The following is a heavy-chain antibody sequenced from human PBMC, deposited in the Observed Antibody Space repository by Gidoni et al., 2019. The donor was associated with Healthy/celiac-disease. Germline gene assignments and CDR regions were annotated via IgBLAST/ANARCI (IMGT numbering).Heavy chain of an antibody. Sequence: QVQLVESGGGVVQPGRSLRLSCAASGFTFSSYGMHWVRQAPGKGLEWVAVIWYDGSNKYYADSVKGRFTISRDNSKNTLYLQMNSLRAEDTAVYYCARPYYYDSSGYYSYFDYWGQGTLVTVSS. CDR2: IWYDGSNK. CDR3: ARPYYYDSSGYYSYFDY. D-gene: IGHD3-22*01. V-gene: IGHV3-33*01. J-gene: IGHJ4*02. CDR1: GFTFSSYG.